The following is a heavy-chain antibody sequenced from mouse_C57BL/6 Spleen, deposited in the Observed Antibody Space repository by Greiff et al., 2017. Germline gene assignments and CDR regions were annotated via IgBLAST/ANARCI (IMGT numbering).Heavy chain of an antibody. J-gene: IGHJ2*01. CDR1: GYTFTSYT. CDR2: INPSSGYT. CDR3: AREGLGDGVDY. V-gene: IGHV1-4*01. D-gene: IGHD3-3*01. Sequence: QVQLQQSGAELARPGASVKMSCKASGYTFTSYTMHWVQQRPGPGLEWIGYINPSSGYTKYNQKFKDKATLTADKSSSTAYMQLSSLTSEDSAVYYCAREGLGDGVDYWGQGTTLTVSS.